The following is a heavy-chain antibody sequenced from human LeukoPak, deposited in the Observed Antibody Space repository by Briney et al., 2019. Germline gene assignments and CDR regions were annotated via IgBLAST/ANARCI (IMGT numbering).Heavy chain of an antibody. CDR1: GGSISSYY. Sequence: SETLSLTCTVSGGSISSYYWSWIRQPPGKGLEWIGYIYYSGSTNYNPSLKSRVTISVDTSKNQFSLRLSSVTAADTAVYYCARGGDILTGYYRFDYWGQGTLVTVSS. J-gene: IGHJ4*02. V-gene: IGHV4-59*08. CDR3: ARGGDILTGYYRFDY. D-gene: IGHD3-9*01. CDR2: IYYSGST.